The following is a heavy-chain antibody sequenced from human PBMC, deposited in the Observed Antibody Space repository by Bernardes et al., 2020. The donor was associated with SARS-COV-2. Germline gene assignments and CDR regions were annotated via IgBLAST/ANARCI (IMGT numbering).Heavy chain of an antibody. D-gene: IGHD4-17*01. Sequence: GGSLRLSCAASGFTVSSNYMSWVRQAPGKGLEWVSVIYSGGSTYYADSVKGRFTISRDNSKNTLYLQMNSLRAEDTAVYYCARVPSTVTTGFGMDVWGQGTTVTVSS. V-gene: IGHV3-66*01. J-gene: IGHJ6*02. CDR1: GFTVSSNY. CDR3: ARVPSTVTTGFGMDV. CDR2: IYSGGST.